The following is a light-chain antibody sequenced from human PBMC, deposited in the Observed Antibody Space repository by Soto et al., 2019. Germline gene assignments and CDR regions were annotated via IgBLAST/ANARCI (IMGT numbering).Light chain of an antibody. CDR2: SAS. CDR1: QDISVY. CDR3: QKFNTAPLT. V-gene: IGKV1-27*01. Sequence: DIQMTQSPSSLSVSVGDRVTITCRASQDISVYLAWYQQKPGKVPKLLIYSASTLQSGVPSRFSGSGSGTDFTLTISTLQPEDVATYYWQKFNTAPLTFGQGTRLEIK. J-gene: IGKJ5*01.